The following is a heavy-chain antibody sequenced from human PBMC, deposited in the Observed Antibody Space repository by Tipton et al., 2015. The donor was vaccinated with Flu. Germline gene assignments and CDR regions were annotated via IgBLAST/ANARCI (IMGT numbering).Heavy chain of an antibody. J-gene: IGHJ5*02. CDR1: GFTFSSYA. CDR3: AKMSLIVVVPAAFNWFDP. D-gene: IGHD2-2*01. CDR2: ISGSGGST. Sequence: SLRLSCAASGFTFSSYAMSWVRQAPGKGLEWVSAISGSGGSTYYADSVKGRFTISRDNSKNTLYLQMNSLRAEDTAVYYCAKMSLIVVVPAAFNWFDPWGQGTLVTVSS. V-gene: IGHV3-23*01.